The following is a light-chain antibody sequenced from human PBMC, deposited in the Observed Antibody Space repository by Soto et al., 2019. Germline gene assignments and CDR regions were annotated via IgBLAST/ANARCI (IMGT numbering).Light chain of an antibody. V-gene: IGKV1-17*01. CDR1: QGIRTD. CDR2: DAS. Sequence: DIQMTQSPSSLSASVGDRVTIACRASQGIRTDVAWYQQKPGKAPKRLIFDASALQSGVPSRFSGSGSGTDFTLTISSLHPEDIATYFCLQQNTDRPWTFDRGTKVEIK. CDR3: LQQNTDRPWT. J-gene: IGKJ1*01.